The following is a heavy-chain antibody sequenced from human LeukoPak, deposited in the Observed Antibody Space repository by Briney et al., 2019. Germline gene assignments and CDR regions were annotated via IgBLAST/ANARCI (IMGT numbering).Heavy chain of an antibody. D-gene: IGHD3-10*01. V-gene: IGHV6-1*01. CDR3: VRDVGFEFDY. J-gene: IGHJ4*02. Sequence: SQPLSLTCAISGDSVFSNSAAWNWIRQSPSRGLEGLGSTYYRSKWYNDYAVSVKSRIIINPDTSKNQCSLQLKSVTHDDTAVYYCVRDVGFEFDYWGQGTLVTVSS. CDR1: GDSVFSNSAA. CDR2: TYYRSKWYN.